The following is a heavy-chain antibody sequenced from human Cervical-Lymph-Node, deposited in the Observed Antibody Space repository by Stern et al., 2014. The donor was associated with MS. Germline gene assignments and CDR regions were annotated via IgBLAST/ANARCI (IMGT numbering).Heavy chain of an antibody. CDR1: GGSISSSGFY. CDR2: ISYGGST. V-gene: IGHV4-39*01. J-gene: IGHJ4*02. D-gene: IGHD1-1*01. Sequence: QVQLQESGPGLVKPSETLSLTCTVSGGSISSSGFYWGWIRQPPGKGLEWIATISYGGSTSYNSPLKSRVTMSADRSKNQFSLKLSSETAADTAVYYCARQGGRYSPKNWGQGTLVTVSS. CDR3: ARQGGRYSPKN.